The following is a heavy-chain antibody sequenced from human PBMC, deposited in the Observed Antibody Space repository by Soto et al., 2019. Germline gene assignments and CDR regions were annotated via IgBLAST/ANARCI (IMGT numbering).Heavy chain of an antibody. CDR2: IYYRGST. J-gene: IGHJ4*02. CDR1: GVSISSSSYY. D-gene: IGHD6-19*01. CDR3: ARVGSSGWAPDY. Sequence: XLSLTCTFSGVSISSSSYYWGWILHPPGKGLEWIGSIYYRGSTYYNPSLKSRVTISVDTSKNQFSLTLSSVTAADTAVYYCARVGSSGWAPDYWGQGTLVTVSS. V-gene: IGHV4-39*07.